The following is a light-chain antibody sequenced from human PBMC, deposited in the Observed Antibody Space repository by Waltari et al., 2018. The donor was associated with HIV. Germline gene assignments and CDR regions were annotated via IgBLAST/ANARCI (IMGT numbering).Light chain of an antibody. J-gene: IGKJ4*02. CDR2: KVY. Sequence: VLTQTPLSSPVTLGQPASISCNSTENLEHGDGNIYLSWLHQRPGQPPRLPLYKVYKRYSGVPDRVSGTGTGTDFTLKISRVEAEDVGVYYCMQATQFPRTLGPGTTVEIK. CDR3: MQATQFPRT. CDR1: ENLEHGDGNIY. V-gene: IGKV2-24*01.